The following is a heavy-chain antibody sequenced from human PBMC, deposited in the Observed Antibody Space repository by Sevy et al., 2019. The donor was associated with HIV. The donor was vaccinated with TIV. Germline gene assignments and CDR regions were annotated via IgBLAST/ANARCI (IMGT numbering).Heavy chain of an antibody. J-gene: IGHJ4*02. Sequence: ASVKVACKVSGSTLSQMAMHWVRQAPGKGLEWMATFDPEDAETIYTQKLQGRVTMTEDTSRDTAYMELSNLRSEDMAVYYCATTKDFYECCGEPFDYWGQGTLVTVSS. D-gene: IGHD2-21*01. CDR3: ATTKDFYECCGEPFDY. V-gene: IGHV1-24*01. CDR1: GSTLSQMA. CDR2: FDPEDAET.